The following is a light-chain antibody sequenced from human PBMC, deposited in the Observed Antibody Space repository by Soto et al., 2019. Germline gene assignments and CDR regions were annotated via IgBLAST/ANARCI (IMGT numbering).Light chain of an antibody. J-gene: IGLJ2*01. Sequence: QSALTQPPSASGSPGQSVTISCTGTSSDVGAYKYVSWYQHHPGEAPRLMIYEVNKRPSGVPDRFSGSTSGNTASLTVSGLQAEDEADYYCTSYAGSNNLLFGGGTKLTVL. V-gene: IGLV2-8*01. CDR3: TSYAGSNNLL. CDR1: SSDVGAYKY. CDR2: EVN.